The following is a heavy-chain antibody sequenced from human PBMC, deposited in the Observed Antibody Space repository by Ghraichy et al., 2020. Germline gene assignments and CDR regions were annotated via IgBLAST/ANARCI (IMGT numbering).Heavy chain of an antibody. J-gene: IGHJ4*02. D-gene: IGHD1-26*01. V-gene: IGHV4-39*01. CDR1: GGSISSSSYY. Sequence: SETLSLTCTVSGGSISSSSYYWGWIRQPPGKGLEWIGSIYYSGSTYYNPSLKSRVTISVDTSKNQFSLKLSSVTAADTAVYYCARVRSGSYYDLDYWGQGTLVTVSS. CDR2: IYYSGST. CDR3: ARVRSGSYYDLDY.